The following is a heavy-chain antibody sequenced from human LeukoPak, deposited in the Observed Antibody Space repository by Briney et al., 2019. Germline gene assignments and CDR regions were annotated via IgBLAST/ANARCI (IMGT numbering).Heavy chain of an antibody. V-gene: IGHV4-39*07. CDR1: GGSLRSSSYY. Sequence: SETLSLTCTVSGGSLRSSSYYWGCIRHPPGTGLEWLGSVHYNGSTCYNPSLGGRVIMSIDTSKNQFSLKLTSVTDADTAMYYCARDRGVPRPYYFDQWGQGTLVTVSS. D-gene: IGHD3-10*01. CDR2: VHYNGST. J-gene: IGHJ4*02. CDR3: ARDRGVPRPYYFDQ.